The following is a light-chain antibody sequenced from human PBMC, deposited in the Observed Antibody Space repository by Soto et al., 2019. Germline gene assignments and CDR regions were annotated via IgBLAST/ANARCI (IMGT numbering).Light chain of an antibody. Sequence: EIVLTQSPGTLSLSPGERATLSCRASQSVRNSYLAWYQQKPGQAPRLLIYGAYTRATGIPVRFSGSGSGTDFTLTINSLQAEDCAVYYCQQYYNWPRTFGQGTRLEIK. CDR2: GAY. CDR1: QSVRNSY. CDR3: QQYYNWPRT. J-gene: IGKJ5*01. V-gene: IGKV3-20*01.